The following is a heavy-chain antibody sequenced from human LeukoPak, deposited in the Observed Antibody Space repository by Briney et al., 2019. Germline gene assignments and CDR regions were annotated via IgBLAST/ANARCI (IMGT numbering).Heavy chain of an antibody. D-gene: IGHD3-16*01. CDR3: ARNLGPFDV. Sequence: GGSLRLSCAASGFTFNDFAMTWVRQAPGKGLEWVSTIADAGTYYADSVKGRFIISRDNSENMLDLQLHSLRADDTAMYYCARNLGPFDVRGHGTMVTVSS. CDR1: GFTFNDFA. J-gene: IGHJ3*01. V-gene: IGHV3-23*01. CDR2: IADAGT.